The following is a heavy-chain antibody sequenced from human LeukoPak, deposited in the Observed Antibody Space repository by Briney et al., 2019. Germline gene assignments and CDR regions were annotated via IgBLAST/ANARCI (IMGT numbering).Heavy chain of an antibody. V-gene: IGHV4-39*07. D-gene: IGHD1-26*01. CDR3: ARGFEGASGGYYYYYMDV. CDR2: IYYSGST. CDR1: GGSISSSSYY. J-gene: IGHJ6*03. Sequence: SETLSLTCTVSGGSISSSSYYWGWIRQPPGKGLEWIGSIYYSGSTYYNPSLKSRVTMSVDTSKNQFSLKLSSVTAADTAVYYCARGFEGASGGYYYYYMDVWGKGTTVTISS.